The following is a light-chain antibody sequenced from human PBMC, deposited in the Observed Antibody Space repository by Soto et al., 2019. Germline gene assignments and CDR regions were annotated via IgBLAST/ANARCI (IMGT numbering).Light chain of an antibody. V-gene: IGKV3-20*01. CDR2: GAS. CDR3: QQYGSSLYT. CDR1: QSVSSTY. J-gene: IGKJ2*01. Sequence: EIVLTQSPGTLSLSPGERATLSCRASQSVSSTYLAWYQQKPGQAPRLLIYGASSRATGIPERFSGSGSGTDFTLTISGLEPEDFAVYYCQQYGSSLYTFGQGTKVEIK.